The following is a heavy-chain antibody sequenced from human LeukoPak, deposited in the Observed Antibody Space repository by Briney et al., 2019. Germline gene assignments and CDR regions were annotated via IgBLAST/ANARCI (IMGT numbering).Heavy chain of an antibody. J-gene: IGHJ6*02. Sequence: SETLSLTCTVSGGSISGYYWSWIRQPAGKGLEWIGRIYTSGSTNYNPSLKSRVTMSVDTSKNQFSLKLSSVTAADTAVYYCARDPIYSNPTVYYYYGMDAWGQGTTVTVSS. V-gene: IGHV4-4*07. CDR2: IYTSGST. D-gene: IGHD4-11*01. CDR1: GGSISGYY. CDR3: ARDPIYSNPTVYYYYGMDA.